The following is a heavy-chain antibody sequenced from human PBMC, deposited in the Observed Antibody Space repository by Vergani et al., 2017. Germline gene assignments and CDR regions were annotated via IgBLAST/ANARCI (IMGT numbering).Heavy chain of an antibody. V-gene: IGHV3-7*01. CDR3: ARDRADIVATKGDY. D-gene: IGHD5-12*01. CDR1: GFTFSSYW. CDR2: IKQDGSEK. Sequence: EVQLVESGGGLVQPGGSLRLSCAASGFTFSSYWMSWVRQAPGKGLEWVANIKQDGSEKYYVDSVKGRFTISRDNAKNSLYLQMNSLRAEDTAVYYCARDRADIVATKGDYWGQGTLVTVSS. J-gene: IGHJ4*02.